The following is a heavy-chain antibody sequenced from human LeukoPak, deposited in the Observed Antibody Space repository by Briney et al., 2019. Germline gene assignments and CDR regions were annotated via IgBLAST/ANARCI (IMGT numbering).Heavy chain of an antibody. Sequence: SETLSLTCTVSGGSISSGGYYWSWIRQPPGKGLEWIGYIYYSGSTYYNPSLKSRVTISVDTSKDQFSLKLSSVTAADTAVYYCARDPVVPAGTGDYWGQGTLVTVSS. V-gene: IGHV4-30-4*01. CDR3: ARDPVVPAGTGDY. CDR2: IYYSGST. CDR1: GGSISSGGYY. D-gene: IGHD2-2*01. J-gene: IGHJ4*02.